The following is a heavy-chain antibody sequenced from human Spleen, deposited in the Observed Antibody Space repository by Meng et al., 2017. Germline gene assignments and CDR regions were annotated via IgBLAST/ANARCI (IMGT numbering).Heavy chain of an antibody. Sequence: GGSLRLSCAVSGFTFSDYAINWVRQAPGKGLEWVSIITNSGENTYYADSVKGRFTISRDNSKKTVYLHMNTLRADDTAVYYCARHRSNYDTSGYYYSFSDYWGQGTLVTGYS. CDR1: GFTFSDYA. D-gene: IGHD3-22*01. V-gene: IGHV3-23*01. CDR2: ITNSGENT. CDR3: ARHRSNYDTSGYYYSFSDY. J-gene: IGHJ4*02.